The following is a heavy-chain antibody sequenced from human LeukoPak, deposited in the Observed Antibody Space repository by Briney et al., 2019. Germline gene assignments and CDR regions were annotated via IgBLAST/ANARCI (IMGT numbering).Heavy chain of an antibody. J-gene: IGHJ4*02. V-gene: IGHV3-23*01. Sequence: PGGSLRLSCAASGFTFSSYAMSWVRQAPGKGLEWVSSISNSGGRTFYTDSVKGRFTISRDNSKITLYLQMNSLRAEDTAVYYCAKTKDDNSGYYDYWGQGTLVTVSS. D-gene: IGHD3-22*01. CDR2: ISNSGGRT. CDR1: GFTFSSYA. CDR3: AKTKDDNSGYYDY.